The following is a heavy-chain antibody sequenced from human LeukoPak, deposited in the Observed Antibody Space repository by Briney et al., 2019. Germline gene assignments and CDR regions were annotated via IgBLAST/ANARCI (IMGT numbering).Heavy chain of an antibody. Sequence: PGGSLRLCCAASGLAFSAYKMHWVRQAPRKGLVWVSRISTDGYTTDYADFAQGRFTASRDNTKNTWSLEMNSLRAEDTAVYYCVVGGSPGYWGQGTLVTVSS. V-gene: IGHV3-74*01. CDR3: VVGGSPGY. CDR2: ISTDGYTT. D-gene: IGHD2-15*01. J-gene: IGHJ4*02. CDR1: GLAFSAYK.